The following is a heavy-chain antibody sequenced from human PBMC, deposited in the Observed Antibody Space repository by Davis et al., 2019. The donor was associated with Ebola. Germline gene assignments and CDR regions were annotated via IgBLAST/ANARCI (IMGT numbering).Heavy chain of an antibody. J-gene: IGHJ5*02. D-gene: IGHD3-3*01. V-gene: IGHV3-23*01. CDR1: GVTLSSNA. CDR2: LGSNSVT. CDR3: AKDFTIST. Sequence: PGGSLRLSCAASGVTLSSNAMSWVRQAPGKGLEWVAGLGSNSVTHYTDSVKGRFTISRDNSKNTLYLDMNSVRAEDTAIYYCAKDFTISTWGQGTLVTVSS.